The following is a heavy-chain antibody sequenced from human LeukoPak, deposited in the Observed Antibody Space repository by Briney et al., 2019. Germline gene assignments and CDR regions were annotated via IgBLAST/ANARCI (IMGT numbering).Heavy chain of an antibody. Sequence: PGGSLRLSCAASGFTFSSYWMSWFRQAPGKGLEWVANIKQDGSEKYYVDSVKGRFTISRDNAKNSLYLRMNSLRAEDTAVYYCARSGYYYYYMDVWGKGTTVTVSS. CDR1: GFTFSSYW. CDR3: ARSGYYYYYMDV. CDR2: IKQDGSEK. D-gene: IGHD7-27*01. J-gene: IGHJ6*03. V-gene: IGHV3-7*01.